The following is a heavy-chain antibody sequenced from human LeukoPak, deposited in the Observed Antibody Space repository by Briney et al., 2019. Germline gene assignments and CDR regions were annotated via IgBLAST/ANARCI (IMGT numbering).Heavy chain of an antibody. CDR2: IYTSGSA. D-gene: IGHD3-3*01. CDR3: ASSLRKRFLEPWDNWFDP. Sequence: PSETLSLTCSVSGDFITNHRCSWIRQPPGKGLEWIGHIYTSGSASYNPSLKSRVTISIDTSKNQFFLNLTSVTAADTAVYYCASSLRKRFLEPWDNWFDPWGQGALVTVSS. J-gene: IGHJ5*02. CDR1: GDFITNHR. V-gene: IGHV4-4*09.